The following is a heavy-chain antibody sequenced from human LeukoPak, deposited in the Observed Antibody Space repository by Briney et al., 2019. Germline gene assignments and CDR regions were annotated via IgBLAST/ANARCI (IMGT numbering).Heavy chain of an antibody. CDR1: GFTFSSYG. D-gene: IGHD2/OR15-2a*01. CDR3: ARASNCISTTCSVDY. V-gene: IGHV3-33*01. CDR2: IWYDGSNK. Sequence: GRSLRLSCAASGFTFSSYGMHRVRQAPGKGLEWVALIWYDGSNKYYADSVKGRFTISRDNSKNTLYVQMNSLRAEDTAVYYCARASNCISTTCSVDYWGQGTLVTVSS. J-gene: IGHJ4*02.